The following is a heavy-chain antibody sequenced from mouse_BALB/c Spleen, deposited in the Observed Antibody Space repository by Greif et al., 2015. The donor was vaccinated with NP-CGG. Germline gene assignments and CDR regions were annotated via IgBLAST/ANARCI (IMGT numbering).Heavy chain of an antibody. CDR3: ARENYYFDY. CDR2: IRNKANGYTA. CDR1: GFTFTDYY. V-gene: IGHV7-3*02. Sequence: VQLKQSGGGLVQPGGSLRLSCATSGFTFTDYYMSWVRQPPGKALEWLGFIRNKANGYTAEYSASVKGRFTISRDNSQSILYLQMNTLRAEDSATYYCARENYYFDYWGQGTTLTVSS. J-gene: IGHJ2*01.